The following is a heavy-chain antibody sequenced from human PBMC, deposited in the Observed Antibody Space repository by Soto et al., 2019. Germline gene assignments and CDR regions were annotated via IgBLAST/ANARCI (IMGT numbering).Heavy chain of an antibody. CDR3: ARSPRSSPYFDY. V-gene: IGHV5-51*01. CDR2: IYPGDHET. Sequence: GESLKISCQSSGYTFSNFWIGWVRQLPGKGLEWMGIIYPGDHETRYSPSFHGKVTISADRSINTAYLQWNGLEASDTAFYFCARSPRSSPYFDYWGQGALVTSPQ. J-gene: IGHJ4*02. D-gene: IGHD6-13*01. CDR1: GYTFSNFW.